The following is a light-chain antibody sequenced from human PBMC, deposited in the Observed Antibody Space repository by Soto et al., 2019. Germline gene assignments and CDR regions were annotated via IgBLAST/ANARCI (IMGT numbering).Light chain of an antibody. Sequence: EIVLTQSPGTLSLSPGERATLSCRASQNVDSNYLAWYQQKPGQAPRIIIFGASGRATGIPDRFRGRGSGTDVTLTISRMEPKDLEVYYCQQYEAVISFGQGTEVDI. CDR2: GAS. V-gene: IGKV3-20*01. CDR3: QQYEAVIS. CDR1: QNVDSNY. J-gene: IGKJ1*01.